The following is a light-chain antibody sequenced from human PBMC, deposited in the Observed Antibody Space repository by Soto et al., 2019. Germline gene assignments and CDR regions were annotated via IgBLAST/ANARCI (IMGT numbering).Light chain of an antibody. J-gene: IGKJ1*01. V-gene: IGKV3-15*01. Sequence: DIVMTQSPATLSVSPGERATLSCRASQSVSSNLAWYQQKPGQAPRLLIYGASTTATGIAARFSGSGSGTELTLTISRLQSEDVAGYYCQQYDDWPWTFGQGTMVEVK. CDR1: QSVSSN. CDR3: QQYDDWPWT. CDR2: GAS.